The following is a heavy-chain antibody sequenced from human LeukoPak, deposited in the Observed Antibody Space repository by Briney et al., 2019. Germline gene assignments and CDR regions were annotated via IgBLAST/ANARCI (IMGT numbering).Heavy chain of an antibody. D-gene: IGHD2-2*01. CDR1: GCTFTGSY. J-gene: IGHJ4*02. Sequence: ASVKVSCKASGCTFTGSYMHWVRPAPGQGLEWMGWINPNSGGTNYAQKFQGRVTMTRDTSISTAYMELSRLRSDDTAVYDCAIVHYRSTSCYPRFDYWGQGTLVTVSS. CDR3: AIVHYRSTSCYPRFDY. V-gene: IGHV1-2*02. CDR2: INPNSGGT.